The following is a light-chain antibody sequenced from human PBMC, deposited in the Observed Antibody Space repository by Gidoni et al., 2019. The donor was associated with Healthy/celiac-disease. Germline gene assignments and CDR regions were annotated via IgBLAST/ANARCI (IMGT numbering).Light chain of an antibody. CDR3: QKYNSAPLT. V-gene: IGKV1-27*01. CDR1: QGISNY. CDR2: AAS. Sequence: DIQMTQSPSSLSVSVGDRVTITCRARQGISNYLAWYQQKHGKVPKLLIYAASTLQSGVPSRFGGSGSGTDFTLTISSLQPEDVATYYCQKYNSAPLTFGGGTKVEIK. J-gene: IGKJ4*01.